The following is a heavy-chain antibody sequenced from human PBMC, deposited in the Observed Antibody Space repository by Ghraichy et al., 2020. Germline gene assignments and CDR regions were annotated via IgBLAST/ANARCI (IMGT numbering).Heavy chain of an antibody. CDR1: GFTFDTYN. CDR2: IRSSSSTI. J-gene: IGHJ6*02. Sequence: GSLRLSCAASGFTFDTYNMNWVRQAPGKGLEWGSYIRSSSSTIYYADSVKGRFTISRDNAKNSLYLQMNSLRAGDTAVYYCARSSPGDFWSGHYYYYYGMDVWGPGTTVTVS. V-gene: IGHV3-48*04. D-gene: IGHD3-3*01. CDR3: ARSSPGDFWSGHYYYYYGMDV.